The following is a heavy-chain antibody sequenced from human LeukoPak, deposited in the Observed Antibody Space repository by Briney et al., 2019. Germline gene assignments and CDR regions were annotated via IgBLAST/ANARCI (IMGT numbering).Heavy chain of an antibody. V-gene: IGHV1-69*06. J-gene: IGHJ3*02. D-gene: IGHD3-22*01. CDR1: GGTFSSYA. CDR3: ARRGRRYYDSSGYTHDAFDI. Sequence: SVKVSCKASGGTFSSYAISWVRQAPGQGLEWMGGIIPIFGTANYAQKFQGRVTITADKSPSTAYMELSSLRSEDTAVYYCARRGRRYYDSSGYTHDAFDIWGQGTMVTVSS. CDR2: IIPIFGTA.